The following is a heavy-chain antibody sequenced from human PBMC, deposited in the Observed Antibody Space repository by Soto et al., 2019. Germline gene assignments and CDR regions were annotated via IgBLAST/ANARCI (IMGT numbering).Heavy chain of an antibody. CDR3: TTGLGEV. CDR1: GFTFTNAW. D-gene: IGHD3-10*01. V-gene: IGHV3-15*07. J-gene: IGHJ4*02. Sequence: GGSLRLSCAASGFTFTNAWMNWVRQAPGKGLEWVGRIKSESDGGTIDYAAPVKGRFIISRDDSKNTVYLQMSSQKMDDTAVYYCTTGLGEVWGQGTLVTVSS. CDR2: IKSESDGGTI.